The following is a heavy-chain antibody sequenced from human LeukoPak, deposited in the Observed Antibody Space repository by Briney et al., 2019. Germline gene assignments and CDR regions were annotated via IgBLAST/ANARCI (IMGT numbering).Heavy chain of an antibody. V-gene: IGHV4-39*07. Sequence: PSETLSLTRTVSGGSISSYCWSWIRQPPGKGLEWIGSIYYSGSTYYNPSLKSRVTISVDTSKNQFSLKLSSVTAADTAVYYCARVAVGATTGSYYFDYWGQGTLSPSPQ. J-gene: IGHJ4*02. CDR1: GGSISSYC. D-gene: IGHD1-26*01. CDR3: ARVAVGATTGSYYFDY. CDR2: IYYSGST.